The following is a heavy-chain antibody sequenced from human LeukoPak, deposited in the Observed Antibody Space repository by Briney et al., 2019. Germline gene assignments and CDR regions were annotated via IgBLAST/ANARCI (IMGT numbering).Heavy chain of an antibody. D-gene: IGHD3-16*01. CDR1: VFTFSIYA. CDR2: ISGSGGST. CDR3: ARDLSD. J-gene: IGHJ4*02. Sequence: GGALRLSRAASVFTFSIYAMSWVPPGPGKGLGWVSAISGSGGSTYYAGSVKGRFTISRDNSKNTLYLQMNSLRAEDTAVYYCARDLSDWGQGTLVTVSS. V-gene: IGHV3-23*01.